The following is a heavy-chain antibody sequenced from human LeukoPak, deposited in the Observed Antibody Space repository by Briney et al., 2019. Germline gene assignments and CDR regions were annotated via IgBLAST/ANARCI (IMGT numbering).Heavy chain of an antibody. J-gene: IGHJ4*02. D-gene: IGHD3-10*01. V-gene: IGHV4-59*08. CDR2: LYYTGST. CDR1: SGSISSYY. Sequence: SETLSLTCTVSSGSISSYYWSWIRQPPGKALEWIGSLYYTGSTYYNPSLKSRVTISVDTPKDQFSLRLSSVTAADTAVYYCARHAGSTYYKGFAYWGQGTVVTVSS. CDR3: ARHAGSTYYKGFAY.